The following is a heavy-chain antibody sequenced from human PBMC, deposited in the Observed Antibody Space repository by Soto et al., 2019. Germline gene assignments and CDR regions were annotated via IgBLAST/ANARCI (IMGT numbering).Heavy chain of an antibody. CDR2: ISSSSSTI. D-gene: IGHD7-27*01. CDR3: ARDKTGGSFDY. Sequence: GGSLRLSCAASGFTFSSYSMNWVRQAPGKGLEWVSYISSSSSTIYYADSVKGRFTISRDKAKNSLYLQMNSLRAEDKAVYYCARDKTGGSFDYWGQGTLVTVSS. J-gene: IGHJ4*02. V-gene: IGHV3-48*01. CDR1: GFTFSSYS.